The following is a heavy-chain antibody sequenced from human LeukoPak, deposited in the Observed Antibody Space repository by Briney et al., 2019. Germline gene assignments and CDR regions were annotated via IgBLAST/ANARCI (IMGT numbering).Heavy chain of an antibody. J-gene: IGHJ4*02. Sequence: GGSLRLSCAASGFTFSSYSMNWVRQAPGKGLEWVSSICSSSSYIYYADSVKGRFTISGDNAKNSLYLQMNSLRAEDTAVYYCARTPVLLWFGEFEDYWGQGTLVTVSS. CDR3: ARTPVLLWFGEFEDY. CDR1: GFTFSSYS. V-gene: IGHV3-21*01. CDR2: ICSSSSYI. D-gene: IGHD3-10*01.